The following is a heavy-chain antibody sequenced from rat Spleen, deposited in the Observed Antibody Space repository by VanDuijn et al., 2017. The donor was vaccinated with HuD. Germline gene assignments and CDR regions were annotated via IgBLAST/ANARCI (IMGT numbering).Heavy chain of an antibody. V-gene: IGHV3-1*01. CDR2: ISYSGIT. J-gene: IGHJ2*01. CDR1: GYSITSHY. Sequence: EVQLQESGPGLVKPSQSLSLTCSVTGYSITSHYWGWIRKFPGNKMEWMGYISYSGITTYNPSLKSRISITRDTSKNQFFLQVNSVTTEDTATYYCARVYDGTHYYDDYWGQGVMVTVSS. CDR3: ARVYDGTHYYDDY. D-gene: IGHD1-12*02.